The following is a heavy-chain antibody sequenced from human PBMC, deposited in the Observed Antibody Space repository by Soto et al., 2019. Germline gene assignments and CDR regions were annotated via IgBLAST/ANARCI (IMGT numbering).Heavy chain of an antibody. CDR1: GGSFRGLC. Sequence: PSEPLPLTWAVYGGSFRGLCGRWIRQPQGKGLEWIGEINHSGSTNYNPSLKSRVTISVDTSKNQFSLKLSSVTAADTAVYYCARLVRFLEWLPSNWFDPWGQGTLVTVSS. V-gene: IGHV4-34*01. CDR2: INHSGST. D-gene: IGHD3-3*01. J-gene: IGHJ5*02. CDR3: ARLVRFLEWLPSNWFDP.